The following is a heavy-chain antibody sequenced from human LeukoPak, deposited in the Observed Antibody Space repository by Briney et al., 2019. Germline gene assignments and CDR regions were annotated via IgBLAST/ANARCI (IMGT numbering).Heavy chain of an antibody. J-gene: IGHJ4*02. Sequence: SETLSLTCAVYGGSFSGYYWSWIRQPPGKGLEWIGEINHSGSTNYNPSLKSRVTISVDTSKNQFSLKLSSVTAADTAVYYCARGRVYTGNYYFFDYWGQGTLVTVSS. CDR3: ARGRVYTGNYYFFDY. V-gene: IGHV4-34*01. CDR2: INHSGST. CDR1: GGSFSGYY. D-gene: IGHD1-26*01.